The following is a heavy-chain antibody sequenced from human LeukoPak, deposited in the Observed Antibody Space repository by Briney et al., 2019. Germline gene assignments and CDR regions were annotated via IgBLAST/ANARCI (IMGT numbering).Heavy chain of an antibody. Sequence: ASVKVSRKASGYTFTGYYMHWVRQAPGQGLEWMGWINPNSGGTNYAQKFQGRVTMTRDTSISTAYMELSRLRSDDTAVYYCACGYSYGYVYYYYYMDVWGKGTTVTVSS. CDR3: ACGYSYGYVYYYYYMDV. CDR2: INPNSGGT. CDR1: GYTFTGYY. D-gene: IGHD5-18*01. V-gene: IGHV1-2*02. J-gene: IGHJ6*03.